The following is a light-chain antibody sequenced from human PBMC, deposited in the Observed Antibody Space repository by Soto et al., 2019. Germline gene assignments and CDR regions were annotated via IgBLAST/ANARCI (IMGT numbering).Light chain of an antibody. V-gene: IGKV3-15*01. Sequence: EMVMKQSPATLSVSPGETATLSCRASQRVSTNLVWYQQKPGQAPRLLIYGASTRATGIPARFSGSGSGTAFTLTISRLQSEDFAVYYCQQCDRGWTFGQGNKVEIK. CDR1: QRVSTN. J-gene: IGKJ1*01. CDR2: GAS. CDR3: QQCDRGWT.